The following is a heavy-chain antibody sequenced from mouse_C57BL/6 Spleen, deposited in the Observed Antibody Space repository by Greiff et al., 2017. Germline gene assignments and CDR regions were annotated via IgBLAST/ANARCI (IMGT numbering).Heavy chain of an antibody. J-gene: IGHJ3*01. Sequence: QVQLKQPGAELVMPGASVKLSCKASGYTFTSYWMHWVKQRPGQGLEWIGEIDPSDSYTNYNQKFKGKSTLTVDQASSTAYMQLSSLTSEDSAVYYCARAGTKRFFAYWGQGTLVTVSA. CDR2: IDPSDSYT. CDR3: ARAGTKRFFAY. D-gene: IGHD3-3*01. V-gene: IGHV1-69*01. CDR1: GYTFTSYW.